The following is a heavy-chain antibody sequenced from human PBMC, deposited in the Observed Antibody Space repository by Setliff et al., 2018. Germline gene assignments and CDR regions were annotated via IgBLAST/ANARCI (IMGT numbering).Heavy chain of an antibody. Sequence: SGPTLVNPTQTLTLTCTFSGFSLSTSLVGVGWIRQPPGKALEWLALIYWNDEKRYSPSLKSRLTITKDTPKNQVVLTMTNMDPVDTATYYCAHIAGGGNSPRHDYWGQGTLVTVSS. CDR3: AHIAGGGNSPRHDY. J-gene: IGHJ4*02. V-gene: IGHV2-5*01. CDR1: GFSLSTSLVG. D-gene: IGHD1-26*01. CDR2: IYWNDEK.